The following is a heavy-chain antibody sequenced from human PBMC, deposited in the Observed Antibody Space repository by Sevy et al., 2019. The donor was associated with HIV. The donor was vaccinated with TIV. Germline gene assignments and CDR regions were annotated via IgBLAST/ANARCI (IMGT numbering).Heavy chain of an antibody. CDR3: ARVGGIAVAGRELAAYYFDY. D-gene: IGHD6-19*01. J-gene: IGHJ4*02. Sequence: SETLSLTCTVSGYSISSGYYWGWIRQPPGKGLEWIGSIYHSGSTYYNPSLKSRVTISVDTSKNQFSLKLSSVTAADTAVYYCARVGGIAVAGRELAAYYFDYRGQGTLVTVSS. CDR1: GYSISSGYY. V-gene: IGHV4-38-2*02. CDR2: IYHSGST.